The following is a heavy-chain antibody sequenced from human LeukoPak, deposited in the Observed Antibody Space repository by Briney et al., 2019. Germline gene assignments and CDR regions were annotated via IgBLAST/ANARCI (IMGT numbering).Heavy chain of an antibody. V-gene: IGHV3-21*01. CDR1: GFSISSSA. D-gene: IGHD4-17*01. CDR2: INNVASHI. Sequence: GGSLRLSCAASGFSISSSAMNWVRQAPGKGLEWVSSINNVASHIYYAGSVRGRFTISRDNAKNSVYLQMNSLRAEDTAVYYCAKNSPDYGDDAFDIWGQGTMVTVSS. CDR3: AKNSPDYGDDAFDI. J-gene: IGHJ3*02.